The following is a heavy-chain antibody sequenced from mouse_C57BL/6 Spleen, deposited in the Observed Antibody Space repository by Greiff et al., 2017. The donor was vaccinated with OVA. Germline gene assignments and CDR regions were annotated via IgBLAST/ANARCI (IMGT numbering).Heavy chain of an antibody. Sequence: QVTLKVSGPGILQSSQTLSLTCSFSGFSLSTSGMGVSWIRQPSGKGLEWLAHIYWADDQRYTPSLKSRLTISKDTSRNQVCLKITSVDTAETATYYCARREGRKYYFDYWGQGTTLTVSS. CDR1: GFSLSTSGMG. CDR3: ARREGRKYYFDY. CDR2: IYWADDQ. J-gene: IGHJ2*01. V-gene: IGHV8-12*01. D-gene: IGHD1-3*01.